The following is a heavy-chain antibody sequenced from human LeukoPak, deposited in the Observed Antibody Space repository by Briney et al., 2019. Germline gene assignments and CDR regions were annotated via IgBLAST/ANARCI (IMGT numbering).Heavy chain of an antibody. CDR1: GFTFSSYS. J-gene: IGHJ6*03. Sequence: GGSLRLSCAASGFTFSSYSMNWVRQAPGKGLEWVSYISSSSSTIYYADSVKGRFTISRDNAKNSLYLQMNSLRDEDTAVYYCAMDSSSWAYYYYYYMDVWGKGTTVTVSS. CDR2: ISSSSSTI. D-gene: IGHD6-13*01. CDR3: AMDSSSWAYYYYYYMDV. V-gene: IGHV3-48*02.